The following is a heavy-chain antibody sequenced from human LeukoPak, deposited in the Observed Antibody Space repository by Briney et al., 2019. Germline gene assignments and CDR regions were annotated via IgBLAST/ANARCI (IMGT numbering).Heavy chain of an antibody. Sequence: GGSLRLSCAASGFAFSSQAMGWVRQAPGKGLEWVSVISDSGDITYYADSVKGRFTISRDNSKNTLYLQIFSLRAEDTAVYYCAKDARRSDGWYFFDHWGQGTLVTVSS. D-gene: IGHD6-19*01. CDR2: ISDSGDIT. CDR3: AKDARRSDGWYFFDH. V-gene: IGHV3-23*01. J-gene: IGHJ4*02. CDR1: GFAFSSQA.